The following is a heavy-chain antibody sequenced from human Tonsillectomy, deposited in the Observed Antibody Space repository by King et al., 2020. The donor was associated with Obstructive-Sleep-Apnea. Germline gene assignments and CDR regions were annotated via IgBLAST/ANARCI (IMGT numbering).Heavy chain of an antibody. CDR3: ARGSQLWSEVGDY. J-gene: IGHJ4*02. CDR1: GFTFSSYG. Sequence: VQLVESGGGVVQPGGSLRLSCAASGFTFSSYGMHWVRQAPGKGLEGVAFIRFEGSNKYYADSVKGRFTISRDNSENTVYLQMNSLRAEDTAVYYCARGSQLWSEVGDYWGQGTLVTVSS. D-gene: IGHD5-18*01. CDR2: IRFEGSNK. V-gene: IGHV3-30*02.